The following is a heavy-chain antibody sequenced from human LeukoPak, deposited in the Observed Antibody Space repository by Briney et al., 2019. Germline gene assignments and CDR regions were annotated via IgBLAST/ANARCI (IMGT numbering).Heavy chain of an antibody. CDR1: GGSINTSW. CDR3: ARSGGFDQI. D-gene: IGHD5-12*01. CDR2: ISPSGTT. Sequence: SETLSLTCTVSGGSINTSWWTWVRQPAGKGLEWIGRISPSGTTNYNPSLKSRVTMSRDASKNQCSLKLNSVTAADTAVYYCARSGGFDQIWGQGTMVTISS. V-gene: IGHV4-4*07. J-gene: IGHJ3*02.